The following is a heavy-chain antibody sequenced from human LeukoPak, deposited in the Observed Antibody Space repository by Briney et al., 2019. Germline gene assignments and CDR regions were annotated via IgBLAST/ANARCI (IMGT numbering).Heavy chain of an antibody. D-gene: IGHD2-8*01. CDR1: GGSFSGYY. CDR2: INHSGST. CDR3: ARGHLRIYCTNGVCYTGYYYYYMDV. J-gene: IGHJ6*03. V-gene: IGHV4-34*01. Sequence: PSETLSLTCAVYGGSFSGYYWSWIRQPPGKGLEWIGEINHSGSTNYNPSLKSRVTISVDTSKNQFSLKLSSVTAADTAVYYCARGHLRIYCTNGVCYTGYYYYYMDVWGKGTTVTVSS.